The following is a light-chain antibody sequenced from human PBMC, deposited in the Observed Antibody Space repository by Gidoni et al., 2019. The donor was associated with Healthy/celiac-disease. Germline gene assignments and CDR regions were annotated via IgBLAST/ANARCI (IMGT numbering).Light chain of an antibody. J-gene: IGLJ3*02. V-gene: IGLV1-51*01. Sequence: QSVLTQPPSVSAAPGHKVTTSCSGSSSNIGNNYVSWYQQLPGTAPKLLIYDSNKRPSGIPDRFSGSKSGTSATLGITGLQTGDEADYYCGTWDSSLSALVFGGGTKLTVL. CDR3: GTWDSSLSALV. CDR1: SSNIGNNY. CDR2: DSN.